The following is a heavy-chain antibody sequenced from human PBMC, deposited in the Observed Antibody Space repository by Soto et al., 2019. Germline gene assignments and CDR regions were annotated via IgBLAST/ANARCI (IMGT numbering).Heavy chain of an antibody. V-gene: IGHV5-51*01. D-gene: IGHD2-8*01. CDR2: IHPGDSDT. CDR1: GYRFSSYW. Sequence: GESLKISCKGSGYRFSSYWIAWVRQMPGKGLEWMGIIHPGDSDTIYSPSFQGQVTFSADKSTSTAYLQWSSLKASDSAMYYCARQGSNGAYYYYGMDVWGQGTTVTV. J-gene: IGHJ6*02. CDR3: ARQGSNGAYYYYGMDV.